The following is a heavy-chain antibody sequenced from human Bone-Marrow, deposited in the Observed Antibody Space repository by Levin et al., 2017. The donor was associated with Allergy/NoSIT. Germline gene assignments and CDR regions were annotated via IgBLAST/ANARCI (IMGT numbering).Heavy chain of an antibody. Sequence: ASVKVSCKVSGYTLTELSMHWVRQAPGEGLEWVGGFDPEYGETIYAQKFQGRVIMTEDTSTDTAYMELNSLRSEDTAVYYCTTSAPGSGWSFDHWGQGTLVTVSS. CDR2: FDPEYGET. V-gene: IGHV1-24*01. J-gene: IGHJ4*02. CDR3: TTSAPGSGWSFDH. D-gene: IGHD6-19*01. CDR1: GYTLTELS.